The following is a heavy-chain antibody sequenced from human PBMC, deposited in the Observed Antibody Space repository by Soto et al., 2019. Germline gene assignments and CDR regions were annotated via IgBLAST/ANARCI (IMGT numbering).Heavy chain of an antibody. Sequence: GASVKVSSKASGSPFTSYGISWVRQPPGQGLEWVAWISAYNGNRDTAQKFQGRVTMTLDTSTDTAHMELGDLTSADTGVYYCARGRIVASIHDAFEIWGQGTKVTVSS. D-gene: IGHD5-12*01. J-gene: IGHJ3*02. CDR1: GSPFTSYG. V-gene: IGHV1-18*01. CDR2: ISAYNGNR. CDR3: ARGRIVASIHDAFEI.